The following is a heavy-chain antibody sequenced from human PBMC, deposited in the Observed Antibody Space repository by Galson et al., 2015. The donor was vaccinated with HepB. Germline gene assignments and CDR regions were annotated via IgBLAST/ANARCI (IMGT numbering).Heavy chain of an antibody. Sequence: SLRLSCAASGFTFSSYAMSWVRQAPGKGLEWVSAISGSGGSTYYADSVKGRFTISRDNSKNTLYLQVNSLRAEDTAVYYCAKDRSYYDILTGYSLRDYWGQGTLVTVSS. CDR1: GFTFSSYA. CDR2: ISGSGGST. J-gene: IGHJ4*02. CDR3: AKDRSYYDILTGYSLRDY. D-gene: IGHD3-9*01. V-gene: IGHV3-23*01.